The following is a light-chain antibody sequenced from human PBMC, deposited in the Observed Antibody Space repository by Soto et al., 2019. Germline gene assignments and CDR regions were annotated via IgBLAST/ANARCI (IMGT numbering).Light chain of an antibody. Sequence: TQPPSVSATPGQRVTISCSGSSSDIGDNYVSWFQQLPGTAPKLVIYDNNKRPSGIPDRFSGSKSGTSATLGITGLQTGDEADYYCGTWDTTLSAGVFGTGTKATVL. CDR2: DNN. CDR3: GTWDTTLSAGV. J-gene: IGLJ1*01. V-gene: IGLV1-51*01. CDR1: SSDIGDNY.